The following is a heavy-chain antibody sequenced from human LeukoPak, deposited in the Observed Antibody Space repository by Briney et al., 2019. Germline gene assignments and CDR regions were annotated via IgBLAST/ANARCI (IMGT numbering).Heavy chain of an antibody. V-gene: IGHV5-51*01. CDR1: GYSFTSDC. CDR2: IYPVESDT. D-gene: IGHD2-2*01. Sequence: GEALKISCKGSGYSFTSDCSGWVRQMPGKGRGWMGTIYPVESDTRYSRSFQGQVNISADKSISNAYLQWSSLKASDNAMYYCARADYCSSTSCYLYFDYWGQGTLVTVSS. J-gene: IGHJ4*02. CDR3: ARADYCSSTSCYLYFDY.